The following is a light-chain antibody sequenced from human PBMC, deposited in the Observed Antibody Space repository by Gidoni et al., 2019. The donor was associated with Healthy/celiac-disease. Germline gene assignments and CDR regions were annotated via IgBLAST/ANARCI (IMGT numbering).Light chain of an antibody. CDR3: QSYDSSLSGYV. CDR1: SSNIGAGYD. V-gene: IGLV1-40*01. CDR2: GNS. J-gene: IGLJ1*01. Sequence: QSVLTQPPSVSGAPGQTVTISCTGSSSNIGAGYDVHWYQQLPGTAPKLLIYGNSNRRSGVPDRFSGSKSGTSASLAITGLQAEDEADYYCQSYDSSLSGYVFGTGTKVTVL.